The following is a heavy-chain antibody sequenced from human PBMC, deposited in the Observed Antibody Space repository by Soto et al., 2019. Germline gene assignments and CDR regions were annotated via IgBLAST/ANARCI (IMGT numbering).Heavy chain of an antibody. D-gene: IGHD3-22*01. Sequence: GGSLRLSCTASGFTFSTNAMSWVRQAPGKGLDWVSSISASGDNTYYVDSVKGRFTVSRDNSNNTLYLQMNSLRAADTALYYCAKVKISDYASYDYWGQGIQVTVSS. CDR2: ISASGDNT. CDR3: AKVKISDYASYDY. J-gene: IGHJ4*02. CDR1: GFTFSTNA. V-gene: IGHV3-23*01.